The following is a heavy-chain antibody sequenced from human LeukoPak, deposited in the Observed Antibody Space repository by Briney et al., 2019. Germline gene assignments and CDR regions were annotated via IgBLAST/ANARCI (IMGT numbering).Heavy chain of an antibody. CDR2: IGTAGDT. Sequence: PGGSLRLSCAASGFTFSSYAMSWVRQATGKGLEWVSAIGTAGDTYYPGSVKGRFTISRENAKNSLYLQMNSLRAGDTAVYYCARAPRDYGDYGFILGAFDIWGQGTMVTVSS. D-gene: IGHD4-17*01. J-gene: IGHJ3*02. CDR3: ARAPRDYGDYGFILGAFDI. V-gene: IGHV3-13*01. CDR1: GFTFSSYA.